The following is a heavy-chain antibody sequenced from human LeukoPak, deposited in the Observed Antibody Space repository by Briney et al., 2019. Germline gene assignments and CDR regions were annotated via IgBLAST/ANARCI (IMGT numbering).Heavy chain of an antibody. CDR1: GGSISSGGYY. CDR2: IYHSGST. Sequence: IPSQTLSLTCTVSGGSISSGGYYWGWIRQPPGKGLEWIGYIYHSGSTYYNPSLKSRVTISVDRSKNQFSLKLSSVTAADTAVYYCARVRHYYDSGTYYYYYMDVWGKGTTVTVSS. V-gene: IGHV4-30-2*01. J-gene: IGHJ6*03. CDR3: ARVRHYYDSGTYYYYYMDV. D-gene: IGHD3-10*01.